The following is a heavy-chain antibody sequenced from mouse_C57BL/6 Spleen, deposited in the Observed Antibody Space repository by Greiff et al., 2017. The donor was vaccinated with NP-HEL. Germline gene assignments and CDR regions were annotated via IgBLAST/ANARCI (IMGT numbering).Heavy chain of an antibody. V-gene: IGHV5-9*01. Sequence: EVKLVESGGGLVKPGGSLKLSCAASGFTFGSYTMSWVRQTPEKRLEWVATISGGGGNTYYPDSVKGRFTISRDNAKNTLYLQMSSLRSEDTALYYCARSLGSGSNWYFDVWGTGTTVTVSS. J-gene: IGHJ1*03. D-gene: IGHD3-1*01. CDR2: ISGGGGNT. CDR3: ARSLGSGSNWYFDV. CDR1: GFTFGSYT.